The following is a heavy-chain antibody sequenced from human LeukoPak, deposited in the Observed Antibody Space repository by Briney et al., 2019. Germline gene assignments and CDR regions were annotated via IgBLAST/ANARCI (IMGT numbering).Heavy chain of an antibody. CDR3: TREIDPRYSYGYGDY. CDR2: MNTNTGNP. V-gene: IGHV7-4-1*02. J-gene: IGHJ4*02. D-gene: IGHD5-18*01. Sequence: ASVKVSCKASGYTFTGYYMYWVRQAPGQGLEWLGWMNTNTGNPTYAQGFTGRFVFSLDTSVSTAYLQISSLKPEDTAVYYCTREIDPRYSYGYGDYWGQGTLVTVSS. CDR1: GYTFTGYY.